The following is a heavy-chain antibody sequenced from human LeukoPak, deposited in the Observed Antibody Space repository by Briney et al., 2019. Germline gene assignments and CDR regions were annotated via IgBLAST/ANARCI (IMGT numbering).Heavy chain of an antibody. V-gene: IGHV3-30*02. CDR1: GFTFSSYG. CDR3: ARSDTAMVREPNDFDS. CDR2: IRYDGSNK. J-gene: IGHJ5*01. D-gene: IGHD5-18*01. Sequence: PGGSLRLSCAASGFTFSSYGMHWVRQAPGKGLEWVAFIRYDGSNKYYADSVKGRFTISRDNSKNTLYLQMGSLRAEDMAVYYLARSDTAMVREPNDFDSRGQATLVTGTS.